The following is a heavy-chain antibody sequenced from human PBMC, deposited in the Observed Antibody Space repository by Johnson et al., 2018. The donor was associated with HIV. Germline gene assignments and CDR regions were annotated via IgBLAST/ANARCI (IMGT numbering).Heavy chain of an antibody. CDR3: AREYEAFEI. Sequence: VQLVESGGGLIQPGGSLRLSCAASGFTVSSNYMTWVRQAPGKGLEWVADIYRGGSTIYYAASVKGRFTISRDNAKNSLYLQMNSLRAEDTAVYYCAREYEAFEIVGQGTMVTVSS. J-gene: IGHJ3*02. V-gene: IGHV3-53*01. CDR1: GFTVSSNY. CDR2: IYRGGSTI.